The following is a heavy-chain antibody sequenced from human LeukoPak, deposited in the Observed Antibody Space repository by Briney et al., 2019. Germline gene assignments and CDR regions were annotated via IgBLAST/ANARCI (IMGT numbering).Heavy chain of an antibody. Sequence: SETLSLTCTVSGGSISSYYWSWIRQPPGKGLEWIGYIYYSGSTNYNPSLKSRLSLSVDTSKNQISLRLSSATAADTAVYYCARGWLQFVYWGQGTLVTVSS. CDR1: GGSISSYY. J-gene: IGHJ4*02. D-gene: IGHD5-24*01. CDR3: ARGWLQFVY. V-gene: IGHV4-59*01. CDR2: IYYSGST.